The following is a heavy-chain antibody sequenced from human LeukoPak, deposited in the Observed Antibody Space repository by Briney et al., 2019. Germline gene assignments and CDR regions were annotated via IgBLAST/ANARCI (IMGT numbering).Heavy chain of an antibody. CDR3: ARAGELELRNGYFDY. CDR2: IIPIFGTA. D-gene: IGHD1-7*01. V-gene: IGHV1-69*13. J-gene: IGHJ4*02. CDR1: GGTFSSYA. Sequence: GASVKVSCKASGGTFSSYAISWVGQAPGQGREWMGGIIPIFGTANYAQKFQGRVTITADESTSTAYMELSSLRSEDTAVYYCARAGELELRNGYFDYWGQGTLVTVSS.